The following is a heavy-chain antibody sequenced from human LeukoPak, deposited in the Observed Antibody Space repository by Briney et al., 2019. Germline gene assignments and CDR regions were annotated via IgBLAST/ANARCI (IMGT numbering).Heavy chain of an antibody. V-gene: IGHV4-34*01. D-gene: IGHD6-19*01. Sequence: SETLSLTCAVYGGSFSGYYWSWIRQPPGKGLEWIGEINHSGSTNYNPSLKSRVTISVDTSKNQFSLKLSSVTAADTAVYYCARLDMAVAGNRWFDPWGQGTLVTVSS. J-gene: IGHJ5*02. CDR1: GGSFSGYY. CDR3: ARLDMAVAGNRWFDP. CDR2: INHSGST.